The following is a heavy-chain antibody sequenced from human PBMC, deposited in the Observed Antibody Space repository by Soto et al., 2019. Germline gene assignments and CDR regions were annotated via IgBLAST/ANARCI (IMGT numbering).Heavy chain of an antibody. V-gene: IGHV4-34*01. Sequence: PSETLSLTCAVYGWSFSGNYWSWVRQPPGKGLEWIGEFSDSGSTNYNPSLKSRVTISEDMSKSQFSLKLSSVTAADTAVYYCARGDFYYGLDVWGQGTTVTVSS. J-gene: IGHJ6*02. CDR1: GWSFSGNY. CDR2: FSDSGST. CDR3: ARGDFYYGLDV.